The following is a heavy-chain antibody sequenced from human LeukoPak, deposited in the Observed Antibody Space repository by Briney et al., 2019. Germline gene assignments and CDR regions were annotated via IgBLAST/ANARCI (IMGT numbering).Heavy chain of an antibody. Sequence: PSETLSLTCAVYGGSFSGYYWSWIRQPPGKGLEWIGEINHSGSTYYNPSLKSRVTISVDTSKNQFSLKLSSVTAADTAVYYCARGGILAKVFDYWGQGTLVTVSS. CDR3: ARGGILAKVFDY. V-gene: IGHV4-34*01. CDR2: INHSGST. CDR1: GGSFSGYY. D-gene: IGHD2/OR15-2a*01. J-gene: IGHJ4*02.